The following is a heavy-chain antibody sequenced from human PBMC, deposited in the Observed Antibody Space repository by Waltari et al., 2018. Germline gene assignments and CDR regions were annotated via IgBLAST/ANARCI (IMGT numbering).Heavy chain of an antibody. Sequence: QITLKESGPTLVKPTQTLTLTCTFSGFSLSTSGVGLGWIRQPPGKALEWLALIYWNDDKRYSPSLKSRLTITKDTSKNQVVLTMTNMDPVDTATYYCAHRSVYCSGGSCYPGWFDPWGQGTLVTVSS. J-gene: IGHJ5*02. V-gene: IGHV2-5*01. CDR3: AHRSVYCSGGSCYPGWFDP. D-gene: IGHD2-15*01. CDR2: IYWNDDK. CDR1: GFSLSTSGVG.